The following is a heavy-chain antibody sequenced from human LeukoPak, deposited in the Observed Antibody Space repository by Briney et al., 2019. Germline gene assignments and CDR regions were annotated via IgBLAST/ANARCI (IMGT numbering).Heavy chain of an antibody. CDR3: ARDSSGWYATSSRMVYYGIDV. V-gene: IGHV4-59*01. CDR2: IYYSGST. D-gene: IGHD6-19*01. Sequence: SETLSLTCTVSGGPISSYYSSWIRQPPRKGLEWIGYIYYSGSTNYNPSLKSRVTISVDASKNQFSLKLSSVTAADTAVYYCARDSSGWYATSSRMVYYGIDVWGQGTTVTVSS. CDR1: GGPISSYY. J-gene: IGHJ6*02.